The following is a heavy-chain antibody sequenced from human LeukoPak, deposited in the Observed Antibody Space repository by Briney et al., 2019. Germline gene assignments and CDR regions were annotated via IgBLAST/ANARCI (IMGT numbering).Heavy chain of an antibody. CDR1: GFTFSIYG. CDR2: IWYDGSNK. J-gene: IGHJ3*02. D-gene: IGHD2-15*01. CDR3: AREDNDAFDI. V-gene: IGHV3-33*01. Sequence: GSLRLSCAASGFTFSIYGMHWVRQAPGKGLEWVAVIWYDGSNKYYADSVKGRFTISRDNSKNTLYLQMNSLRVEDTAVYYCAREDNDAFDIWGQGTMVTVSS.